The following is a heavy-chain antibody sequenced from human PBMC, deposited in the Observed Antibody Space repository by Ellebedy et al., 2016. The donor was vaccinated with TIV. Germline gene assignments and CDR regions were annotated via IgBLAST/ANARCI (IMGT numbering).Heavy chain of an antibody. J-gene: IGHJ4*02. CDR1: GFTFSNYA. CDR2: ISGSGGST. V-gene: IGHV3-23*01. Sequence: GGSLRLXXATSGFTFSNYAMSWVRQAPGKGLEWVSFISGSGGSTYYADSVKGRFTISRDNSKNTVYLQLNSLRAEDTAVYYCAKPSMIVVGPWGAFDYWGQGTLATVSS. CDR3: AKPSMIVVGPWGAFDY. D-gene: IGHD3-22*01.